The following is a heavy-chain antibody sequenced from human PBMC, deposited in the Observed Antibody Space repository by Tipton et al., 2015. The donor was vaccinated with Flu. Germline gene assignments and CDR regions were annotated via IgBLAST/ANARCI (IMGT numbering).Heavy chain of an antibody. Sequence: LRLSCTVSGEPLGTHYWTWFRQPAGERLEWIGRIFATGTAIYNPSLRSRVTMSVDTSKNQFSLNLTSVTAADTAVYYWARLPRHYGDYPLDYWGPGIMVTVSS. CDR2: IFATGTA. CDR1: GEPLGTHY. J-gene: IGHJ4*01. V-gene: IGHV4-4*07. CDR3: ARLPRHYGDYPLDY. D-gene: IGHD4-17*01.